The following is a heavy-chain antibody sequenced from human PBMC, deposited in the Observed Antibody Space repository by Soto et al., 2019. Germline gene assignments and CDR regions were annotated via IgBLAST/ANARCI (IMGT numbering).Heavy chain of an antibody. D-gene: IGHD3-10*01. CDR1: GGSSSGYD. CDR3: ARPAVGFGEYYLDY. J-gene: IGHJ4*02. V-gene: IGHV4-59*08. Sequence: SETLSLTCTVSGGSSSGYDCSWIRQPPGKGLEWIGNIYYSGSTYYNPSLKSRVTISVDTSKNQFSLKLSSVTAADTAVYYCARPAVGFGEYYLDYWGQGTLVTVSS. CDR2: IYYSGST.